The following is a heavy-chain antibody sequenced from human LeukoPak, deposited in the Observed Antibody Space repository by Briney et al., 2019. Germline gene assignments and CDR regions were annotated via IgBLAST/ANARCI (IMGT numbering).Heavy chain of an antibody. CDR2: IVVGSGNT. J-gene: IGHJ6*02. Sequence: SVKVSCKASGFTFTSSAMQWVRQARGQRLEWIGWIVVGSGNTNYAQKFQERVTITRDMSTSTAYMELSSLRSEDTVVYYCARAWDYDFWSGYYNYYYYGMDVWGQGTTVTVS. CDR3: ARAWDYDFWSGYYNYYYYGMDV. D-gene: IGHD3-3*01. V-gene: IGHV1-58*02. CDR1: GFTFTSSA.